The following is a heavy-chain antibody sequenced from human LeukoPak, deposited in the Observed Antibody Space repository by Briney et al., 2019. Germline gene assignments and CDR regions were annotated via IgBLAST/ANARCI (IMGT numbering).Heavy chain of an antibody. CDR1: GFTFSSYA. J-gene: IGHJ6*02. V-gene: IGHV3-23*01. CDR3: AKSPTYCSGGSCYSSYYYYGMDV. Sequence: GGSLRLSCAASGFTFSSYAMSWVRQAPGKGLEWVSAISGSGGSTYYADSVKGRFTISRDNSKNTLYLQMNSLRAEDTAVYYCAKSPTYCSGGSCYSSYYYYGMDVWGQGTTVTVSS. D-gene: IGHD2-15*01. CDR2: ISGSGGST.